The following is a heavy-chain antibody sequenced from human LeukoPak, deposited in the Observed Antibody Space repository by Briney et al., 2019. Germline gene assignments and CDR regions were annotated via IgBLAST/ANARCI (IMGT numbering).Heavy chain of an antibody. Sequence: AVKVSSKDSGYTFTRYDINWVRQAPGQGIEWMGWMKLNSGNTGYAQKFQGRVTMTRNTSISTAYMELSSLRSEDTAVYYCARPQLYDYVWGSYRSSFAFDIWGQGTMVTVSS. J-gene: IGHJ3*02. V-gene: IGHV1-8*01. CDR2: MKLNSGNT. CDR1: GYTFTRYD. D-gene: IGHD3-16*02. CDR3: ARPQLYDYVWGSYRSSFAFDI.